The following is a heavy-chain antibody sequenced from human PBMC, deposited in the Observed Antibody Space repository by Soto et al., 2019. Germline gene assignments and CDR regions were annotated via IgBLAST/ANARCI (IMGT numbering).Heavy chain of an antibody. CDR2: IYYSGST. Sequence: PSETLSLTCTVSGGSISSSSYYWGWIRQPPGKGLEWIGSIYYSGSTYYNPSLESRVTISVDTSKNQFSLKLSSVTAADTAVYYCASREQLARDYYYGMDVWGQGTTVTVSS. J-gene: IGHJ6*02. D-gene: IGHD6-6*01. CDR1: GGSISSSSYY. V-gene: IGHV4-39*01. CDR3: ASREQLARDYYYGMDV.